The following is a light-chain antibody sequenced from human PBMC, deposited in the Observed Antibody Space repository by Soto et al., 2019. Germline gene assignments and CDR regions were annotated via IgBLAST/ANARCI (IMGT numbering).Light chain of an antibody. Sequence: DIQMTQSPSSLSASVRDRLTIXXRASQIIDTWLAWYQQKPGKAPKLLIYKASSLENGVPSRFSGSGSGTEFTLTISSLQPDDFATYYCQQYETYSPWTFGQGTKVDI. CDR2: KAS. J-gene: IGKJ1*01. CDR1: QIIDTW. V-gene: IGKV1-5*03. CDR3: QQYETYSPWT.